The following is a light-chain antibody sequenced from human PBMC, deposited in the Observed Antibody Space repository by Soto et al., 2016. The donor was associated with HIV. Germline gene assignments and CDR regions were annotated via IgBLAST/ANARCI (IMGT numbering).Light chain of an antibody. CDR2: DDG. J-gene: IGLJ2*01. Sequence: SYELTQPPSVSVAPEKTARITCGGNNIGSKSVHWYQQKPGQAPVLVVYDDGDRPSGIPERFSGSNSGNTATLTISRVEAGDEADYYCQIWDSSSDHHVFGGGTKLTVL. V-gene: IGLV3-21*03. CDR3: QIWDSSSDHHV. CDR1: NIGSKS.